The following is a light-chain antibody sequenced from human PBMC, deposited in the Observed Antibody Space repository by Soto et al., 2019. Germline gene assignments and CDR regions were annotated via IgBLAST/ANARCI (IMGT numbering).Light chain of an antibody. V-gene: IGKV3-15*01. Sequence: EIVMTQSPATLSVSPGERATLSCRASQSVSSNLAWYQQKPGQAPRLLIYAASTRATGIPARFSGSGSGTDFTLIISSLQSEDFAVYYCQQYDNGLWTFGPGTKVEIK. CDR3: QQYDNGLWT. CDR2: AAS. J-gene: IGKJ1*01. CDR1: QSVSSN.